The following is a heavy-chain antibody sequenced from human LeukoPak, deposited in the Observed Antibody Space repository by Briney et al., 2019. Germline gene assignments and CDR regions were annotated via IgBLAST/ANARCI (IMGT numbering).Heavy chain of an antibody. CDR2: IYPGDSDT. CDR3: ARQYGGDAGPLDY. V-gene: IGHV5-51*01. Sequence: GEPLKISCKGSGYSFTSYWIAWVRQMPGKGPEWMGIIYPGDSDTRYSPSFQGQVTISADKSISTAYLQWSSLKASDTAMYYCARQYGGDAGPLDYWGPGTLVTVSS. CDR1: GYSFTSYW. D-gene: IGHD2-21*01. J-gene: IGHJ4*02.